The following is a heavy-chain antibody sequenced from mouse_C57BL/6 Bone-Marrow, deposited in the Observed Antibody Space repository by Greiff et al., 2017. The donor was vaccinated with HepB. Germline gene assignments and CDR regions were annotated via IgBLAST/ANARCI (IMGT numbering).Heavy chain of an antibody. CDR2: IYPRSGNT. V-gene: IGHV1-81*01. CDR3: APYGSSFWYFDV. Sequence: QVHVKQSGAELARPGASVKLSCKASGYTFTSYGISGVKQRTGQGLEWIGEIYPRSGNTYYNEKFKGKATLTADKSSSTAYMELRSLTSEDSAVYFCAPYGSSFWYFDVWGTGTTVTVSS. J-gene: IGHJ1*03. CDR1: GYTFTSYG. D-gene: IGHD1-1*01.